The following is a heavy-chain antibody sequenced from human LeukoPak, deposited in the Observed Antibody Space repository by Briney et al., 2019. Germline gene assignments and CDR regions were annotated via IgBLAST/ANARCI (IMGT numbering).Heavy chain of an antibody. D-gene: IGHD1-1*01. J-gene: IGHJ4*02. V-gene: IGHV3-21*01. Sequence: GGSLRLSCAASGFTFSSYGTHWVRQAPGKGLEWVSSISSSSSYIYYADSVKGRFTISRDNSKNTLYLQMNSLRAEDTAVYYCAKEWTWNDVGYFDYWGQGTLVTVSS. CDR1: GFTFSSYG. CDR2: ISSSSSYI. CDR3: AKEWTWNDVGYFDY.